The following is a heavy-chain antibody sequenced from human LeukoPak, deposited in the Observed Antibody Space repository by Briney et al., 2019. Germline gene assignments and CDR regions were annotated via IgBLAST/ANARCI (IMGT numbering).Heavy chain of an antibody. CDR1: GYTFTSYG. D-gene: IGHD6-19*01. CDR2: ISAYNGNT. Sequence: ASVKVSCKASGYTFTSYGISWVRQAPGQGLEWMGWISAYNGNTNYAQKLQGRVTMTTDTSTSTAYMELRSLRSDDTAVYYWATGIAVAGEYDAFDIWGQGTMVTVSS. V-gene: IGHV1-18*01. J-gene: IGHJ3*02. CDR3: ATGIAVAGEYDAFDI.